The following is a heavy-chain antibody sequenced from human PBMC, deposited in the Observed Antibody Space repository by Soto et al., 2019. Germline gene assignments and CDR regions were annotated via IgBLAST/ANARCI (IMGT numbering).Heavy chain of an antibody. D-gene: IGHD3-16*01. Sequence: ASVKVSCKASGYTFTGYYMHWVRQAPGQGLEWMGWINPNSGDTNYAQKFQGWVTMTRDTSISAAYMELSRLRSDDTAVYYCAREGGSPPENGFDPWGQGTLVTVSS. V-gene: IGHV1-2*04. CDR3: AREGGSPPENGFDP. CDR2: INPNSGDT. J-gene: IGHJ5*02. CDR1: GYTFTGYY.